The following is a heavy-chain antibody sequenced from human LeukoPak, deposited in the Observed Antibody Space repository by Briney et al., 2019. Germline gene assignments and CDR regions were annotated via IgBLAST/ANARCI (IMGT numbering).Heavy chain of an antibody. Sequence: GGSLRLSCAASGFTFSSYSMNWVRQAPGKGLEWVSYISSSSSTIYYADSVKGRFTISRDNAKNSLYLQMNSLRAEDTALYYCARDAGGYGSRNWGQGTLVTVSS. CDR3: ARDAGGYGSRN. J-gene: IGHJ4*02. V-gene: IGHV3-48*01. CDR1: GFTFSSYS. D-gene: IGHD5-12*01. CDR2: ISSSSSTI.